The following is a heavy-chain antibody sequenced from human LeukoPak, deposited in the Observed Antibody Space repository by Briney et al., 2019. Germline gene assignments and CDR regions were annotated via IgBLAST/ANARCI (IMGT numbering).Heavy chain of an antibody. V-gene: IGHV4-34*01. Sequence: PSETLSLTCPVYGGSFSGYYWSWIRQPPGKGLEWIGEINHSGSTNYNPSLKSRVTISVDTSKNQFSLRLSSVTAADTAVYYCARVLEGSSGQHWYFDLWGRGTLVTVSS. D-gene: IGHD6-19*01. CDR1: GGSFSGYY. CDR3: ARVLEGSSGQHWYFDL. J-gene: IGHJ2*01. CDR2: INHSGST.